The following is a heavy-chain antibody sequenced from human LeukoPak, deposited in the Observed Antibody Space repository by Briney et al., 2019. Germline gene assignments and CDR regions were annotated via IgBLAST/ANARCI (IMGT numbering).Heavy chain of an antibody. J-gene: IGHJ3*02. CDR1: GFTFSSYW. V-gene: IGHV3-74*01. D-gene: IGHD3-22*01. CDR2: INSDGSST. Sequence: GGSLRLSCAASGFTFSSYWMHWVRQAPGKGLVWVSRINSDGSSTSYADSVKGRFTISRDNAKNTLYLQMNSLRAEDTAVYHCARSSEASSGQRDAFDIWGQGTMVTVSS. CDR3: ARSSEASSGQRDAFDI.